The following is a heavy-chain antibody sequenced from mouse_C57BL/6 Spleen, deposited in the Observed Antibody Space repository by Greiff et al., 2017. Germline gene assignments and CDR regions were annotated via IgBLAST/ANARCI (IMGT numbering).Heavy chain of an antibody. CDR1: GYTFTGYW. Sequence: VQLQQSGAELMKPGASVKLSCKATGYTFTGYWIEWVKQRPGHGLEWIGEILPGSGNTNYNEKFTGKATFTEDTSSNTAYMQHSSLTTEDSAIYDCARSDYSNRRGYFDVWGTGTTVTVAS. CDR3: ARSDYSNRRGYFDV. CDR2: ILPGSGNT. V-gene: IGHV1-9*01. D-gene: IGHD2-5*01. J-gene: IGHJ1*03.